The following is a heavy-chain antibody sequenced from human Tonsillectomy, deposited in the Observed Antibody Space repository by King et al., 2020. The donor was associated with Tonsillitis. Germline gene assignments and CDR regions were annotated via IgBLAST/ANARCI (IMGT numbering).Heavy chain of an antibody. CDR1: GSSISSGYY. J-gene: IGHJ4*02. CDR2: IYHSGST. D-gene: IGHD6-19*01. Sequence: QLQESGPGLVKPSETLSLTCAVSGSSISSGYYWGWIRQPPGKGLEWIGNIYHSGSTYYHPSLKSRVTISVDTSKNQFSLKLSSVTAADTAVYYCARGRYSSGWAYFDYWGQGTLVTVSS. V-gene: IGHV4-38-2*01. CDR3: ARGRYSSGWAYFDY.